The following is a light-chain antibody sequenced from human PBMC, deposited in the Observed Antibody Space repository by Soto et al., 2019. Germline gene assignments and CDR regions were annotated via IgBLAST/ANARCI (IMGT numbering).Light chain of an antibody. CDR1: QSVSSY. V-gene: IGKV3-11*01. J-gene: IGKJ3*01. CDR2: DAS. Sequence: EIVLTQSPATLSLSPGERATLSCRASQSVSSYLAWYQQKPGQAPRLLIYDASNRATGIPARFSGSGSGTDFTLTISSLEPEDFAVYYCQQRSKLFTFGHGTKVDIK. CDR3: QQRSKLFT.